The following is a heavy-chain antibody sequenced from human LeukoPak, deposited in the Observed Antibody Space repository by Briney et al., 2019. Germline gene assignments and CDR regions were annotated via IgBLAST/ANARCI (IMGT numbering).Heavy chain of an antibody. Sequence: GGSLRLSCAPSGLTFSCYETNCVRQAPGEGREWGSYIVSRGSPIFYRDSVKGRLTISRDNATNLLYLQMNSLGAEDTAVYYCASLSIAAAGFDYWGQGTLVTVSS. CDR1: GLTFSCYE. D-gene: IGHD6-13*01. CDR2: IVSRGSPI. CDR3: ASLSIAAAGFDY. V-gene: IGHV3-48*03. J-gene: IGHJ4*02.